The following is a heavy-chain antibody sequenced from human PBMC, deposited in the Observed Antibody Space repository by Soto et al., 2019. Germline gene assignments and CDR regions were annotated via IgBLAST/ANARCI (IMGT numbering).Heavy chain of an antibody. CDR3: AREASFQLVPPYYFDY. CDR2: IIPIFGTA. CDR1: GGTFSSYA. J-gene: IGHJ4*02. Sequence: QVQLVQSGAEVKKPGSSVKVSCKASGGTFSSYAISWVRQAPGQGLEWMGGIIPIFGTANYAQKFQGRVTITADESKSTAYMELSSLRSEDTAVYYCAREASFQLVPPYYFDYWGQGTLVTVSS. D-gene: IGHD6-13*01. V-gene: IGHV1-69*01.